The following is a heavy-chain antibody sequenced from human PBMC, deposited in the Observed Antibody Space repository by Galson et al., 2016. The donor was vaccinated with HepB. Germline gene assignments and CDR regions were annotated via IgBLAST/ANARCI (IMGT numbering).Heavy chain of an antibody. V-gene: IGHV3-23*01. Sequence: SLRLSCAASGFTFGRYAMSWVRQAPGQGLEWVSDISATGGSTYYADSVKGRFTISRDNSKNTLYLRMNSLRAEDTALYYCAKRSTVSPYYWGQGTLVTVSS. D-gene: IGHD1-14*01. CDR3: AKRSTVSPYY. CDR2: ISATGGST. J-gene: IGHJ4*02. CDR1: GFTFGRYA.